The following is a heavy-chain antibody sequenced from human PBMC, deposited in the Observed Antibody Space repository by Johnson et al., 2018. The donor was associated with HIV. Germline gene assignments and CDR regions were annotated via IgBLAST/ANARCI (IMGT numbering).Heavy chain of an antibody. CDR2: ISYDGSNK. CDR3: ARDKFTGRQWLSYDDAFDI. Sequence: QVQLVESGGGVVQPGRSLRLSCAASGFSFSGSAMHWVRQAPGKGLEWVAVISYDGSNKYYADSVKGRFTISRDNAKNSLYLQMNSLRAEDTAVYYCARDKFTGRQWLSYDDAFDIWGQGTMVTVSS. J-gene: IGHJ3*02. V-gene: IGHV3-30-3*01. CDR1: GFSFSGSA. D-gene: IGHD6-19*01.